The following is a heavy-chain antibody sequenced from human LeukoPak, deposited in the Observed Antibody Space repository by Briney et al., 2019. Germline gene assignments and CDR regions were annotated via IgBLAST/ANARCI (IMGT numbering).Heavy chain of an antibody. Sequence: GGSLRLSCAASGFTFSSYAMSWVRQAPGKGLGWVSAISGSGGSTYYADSVKGRFTISRDNSKNTLYLQMNSLRAEDTAVYYCAKDGYSYGSSLIDYWGQGTLVTVSS. V-gene: IGHV3-23*01. CDR3: AKDGYSYGSSLIDY. D-gene: IGHD5-18*01. CDR2: ISGSGGST. J-gene: IGHJ4*02. CDR1: GFTFSSYA.